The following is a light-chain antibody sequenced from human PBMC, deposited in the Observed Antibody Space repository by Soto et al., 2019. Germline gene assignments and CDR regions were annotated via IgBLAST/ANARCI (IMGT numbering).Light chain of an antibody. CDR2: DVT. Sequence: QCARTQSASCSGSHGEGSTISCTRTSSDVGGFNYVSWYQQHPGKAPKLMIYDVTNRPSGVSYRFSGSKSGNTASLTISGLQGEDEAGYYCNSYTSSSTYDCGTGTKVTVL. V-gene: IGLV2-14*03. J-gene: IGLJ1*01. CDR1: SSDVGGFNY. CDR3: NSYTSSSTYD.